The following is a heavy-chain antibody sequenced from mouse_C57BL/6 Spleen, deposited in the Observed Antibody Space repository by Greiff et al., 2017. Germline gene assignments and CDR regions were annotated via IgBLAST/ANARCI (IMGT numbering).Heavy chain of an antibody. CDR3: ASQFYGSSYEFAY. CDR2: INPNNGGT. J-gene: IGHJ3*01. Sequence: EVKLQESGPELVKPGASVKIPCKASGYTFTDYNMDWVKQSHGKSLEWIGDINPNNGGTIYNQKFKGKATLTVDKSSSTAYMELRSLTSEDTAVXYCASQFYGSSYEFAYWGQGTLVTVSA. V-gene: IGHV1-18*01. D-gene: IGHD1-1*01. CDR1: GYTFTDYN.